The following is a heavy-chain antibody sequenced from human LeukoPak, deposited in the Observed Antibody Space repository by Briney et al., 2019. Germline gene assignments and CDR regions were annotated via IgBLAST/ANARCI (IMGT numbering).Heavy chain of an antibody. Sequence: ASVKVSCKASGGTFSSYAISWVRQAPGQGLEWMGGIIPIFGTANYAQKFQGRVTITADKSTSTAYMELSSLRYTAVYYCARATYYYDSSGYYHSPPFDPWGQGTLVTVSS. CDR2: IIPIFGTA. CDR3: ARATYYYDSSGYYHSPPFDP. J-gene: IGHJ5*02. D-gene: IGHD3-22*01. CDR1: GGTFSSYA. V-gene: IGHV1-69*06.